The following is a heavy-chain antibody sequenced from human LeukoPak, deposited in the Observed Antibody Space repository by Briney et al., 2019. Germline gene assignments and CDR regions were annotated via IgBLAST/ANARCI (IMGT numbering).Heavy chain of an antibody. CDR3: ARLREIPVFGVVTKSTSYFDY. Sequence: GGSLRLSCAASGFTFNNAWMAWVRQPPGKGLQWVGHIKSKIAGGTADYAAAVKGRFTVSRDDSQNTLYLQMNSLRAEDTAVYYCARLREIPVFGVVTKSTSYFDYWGQGTLVTVSS. D-gene: IGHD3-3*01. V-gene: IGHV3-15*01. CDR1: GFTFNNAW. J-gene: IGHJ4*02. CDR2: IKSKIAGGTA.